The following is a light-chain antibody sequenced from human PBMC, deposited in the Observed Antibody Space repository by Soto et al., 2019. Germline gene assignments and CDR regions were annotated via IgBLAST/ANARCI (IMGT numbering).Light chain of an antibody. CDR1: QSVTDW. CDR2: KAS. V-gene: IGKV1-5*03. Sequence: DIQMTQSPSTLSASVGDRVTLTCRASQSVTDWWAWYQQKPGEAHKVLIYKASNLESGVPSRFSGSGFGTEFTLTISSLQPDDSAVYYCHQFNTFPPYTFGQGTKLEI. CDR3: HQFNTFPPYT. J-gene: IGKJ2*01.